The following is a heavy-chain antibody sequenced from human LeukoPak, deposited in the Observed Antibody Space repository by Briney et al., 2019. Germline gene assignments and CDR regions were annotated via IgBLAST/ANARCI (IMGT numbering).Heavy chain of an antibody. CDR2: IKQDGSEK. CDR3: ARGGSLLSSQNYYYYYGMDV. J-gene: IGHJ6*02. D-gene: IGHD2-2*01. V-gene: IGHV3-7*01. CDR1: GFTFSSYW. Sequence: GGSLRLSCAASGFTFSSYWMSWVRQAPGKGLEWVANIKQDGSEKYYVDSVKGRFTISRDNAKNSLYLQMNSLRAEDTAVYYCARGGSLLSSQNYYYYYGMDVWGQGTTVTVSS.